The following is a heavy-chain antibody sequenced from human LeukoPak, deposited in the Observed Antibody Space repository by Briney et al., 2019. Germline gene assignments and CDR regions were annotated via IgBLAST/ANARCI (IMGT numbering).Heavy chain of an antibody. CDR2: INRDGTEK. CDR1: GFTFSDYW. CDR3: ARVAPVSTSYLPNYYYYYMDV. D-gene: IGHD2-2*01. Sequence: GGSLRLSCAASGFTFSDYWMSWVRQAPGKGLEWVANINRDGTEKYYVDSVKGRFTISRDNAKNSLYLQMNSLRVEDTAVYYCARVAPVSTSYLPNYYYYYMDVWGKGTTVTVSS. V-gene: IGHV3-7*01. J-gene: IGHJ6*03.